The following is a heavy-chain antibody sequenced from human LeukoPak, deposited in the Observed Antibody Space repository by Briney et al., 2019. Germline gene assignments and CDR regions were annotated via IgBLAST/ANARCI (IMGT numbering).Heavy chain of an antibody. CDR3: ARHGHDTDNYEAHFDY. V-gene: IGHV4-59*08. CDR2: TKYGGAT. CDR1: GGSISGYY. D-gene: IGHD3-3*01. Sequence: PSETLSLTCTVSGGSISGYYWSWIRQSPGKGLEWIGCTKYGGATNYNPSLKSRVAVSVDTSKNQFSLNLSAVTAADTAVYYCARHGHDTDNYEAHFDYWGQGTLVTVSS. J-gene: IGHJ4*02.